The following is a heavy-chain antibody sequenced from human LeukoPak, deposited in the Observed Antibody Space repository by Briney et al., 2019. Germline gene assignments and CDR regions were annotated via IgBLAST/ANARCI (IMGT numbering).Heavy chain of an antibody. V-gene: IGHV4-59*02. J-gene: IGHJ4*02. D-gene: IGHD2/OR15-2a*01. CDR3: PEGYFEPFDH. Sequence: PSETLSLTCVVSGASVSSSHWNWIRQLPGKGLEWIGCLSYTGKTDYNPSLTSRVTISLDTSKNQVSLKLRSVTAADTAVYYCPEGYFEPFDHWGQGTLVTVSS. CDR1: GASVSSSH. CDR2: LSYTGKT.